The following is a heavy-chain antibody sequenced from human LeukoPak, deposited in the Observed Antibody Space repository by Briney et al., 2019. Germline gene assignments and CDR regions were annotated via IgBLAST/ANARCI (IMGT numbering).Heavy chain of an antibody. CDR3: ATGFRLPTAPIDY. CDR1: GYIFTSHE. CDR2: MNPDSGNT. J-gene: IGHJ4*02. Sequence: ASVKVSCKASGYIFTSHEINWVRQAAGQGLEWVGWMNPDSGNTGYAQKFQGRVTMTEDTSTDTAYMELSSLRSEDTAVYYCATGFRLPTAPIDYWGQGTLVTVSS. V-gene: IGHV1-8*01. D-gene: IGHD3-16*01.